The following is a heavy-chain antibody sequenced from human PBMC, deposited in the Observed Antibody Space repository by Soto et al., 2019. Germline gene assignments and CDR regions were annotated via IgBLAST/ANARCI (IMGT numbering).Heavy chain of an antibody. Sequence: PGGSLRLSCAASGFTFSSYAMHWVRQAPGKGLEWVAVISYDGSNKYYADSVKGRFTISRDNSKNTLYLQMNSLRAEDTAVYYCAREEYYDILTGYPSMWGQGXLVTVYS. CDR1: GFTFSSYA. CDR2: ISYDGSNK. CDR3: AREEYYDILTGYPSM. D-gene: IGHD3-9*01. J-gene: IGHJ4*02. V-gene: IGHV3-30-3*01.